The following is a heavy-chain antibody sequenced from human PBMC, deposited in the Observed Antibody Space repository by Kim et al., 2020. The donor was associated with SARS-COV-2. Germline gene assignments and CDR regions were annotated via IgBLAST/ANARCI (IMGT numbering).Heavy chain of an antibody. V-gene: IGHV4-34*01. CDR3: VGFLEWLLYPHPNYWYYYGMDV. J-gene: IGHJ6*02. CDR1: GGSFSGYY. CDR2: INHSGST. Sequence: SETLSLTCAVYGGSFSGYYWSWIRQPPGKGLEWIGEINHSGSTNYNPSLKSRVTISVDTSKNQFSLKLSSVTAADTAVYYCVGFLEWLLYPHPNYWYYYGMDVWGQGTTVTVSS. D-gene: IGHD3-3*01.